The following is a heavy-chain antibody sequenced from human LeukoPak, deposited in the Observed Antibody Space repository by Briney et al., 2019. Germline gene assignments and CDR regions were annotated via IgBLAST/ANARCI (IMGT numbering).Heavy chain of an antibody. D-gene: IGHD6-19*01. V-gene: IGHV4-34*01. CDR1: GGSFSDYY. J-gene: IGHJ5*02. CDR2: INRSGST. CDR3: ARGDISSGWYNWFDP. Sequence: KASETLSLTCAVYGGSFSDYYWNWIRQPPGKGLEWIGDINRSGSTNYNPSLKSRVTISVDTSKNQFSLNLNSVTAADTAVYFCARGDISSGWYNWFDPWGQGTLVTVSS.